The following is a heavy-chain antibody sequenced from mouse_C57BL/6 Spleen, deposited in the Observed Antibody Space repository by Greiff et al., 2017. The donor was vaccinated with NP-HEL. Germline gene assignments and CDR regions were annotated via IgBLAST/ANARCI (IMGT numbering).Heavy chain of an antibody. J-gene: IGHJ2*01. D-gene: IGHD1-1*01. V-gene: IGHV1-42*01. CDR3: ARCGTTRDFDY. CDR2: INPSTGGT. CDR1: GYSFTGYY. Sequence: VQLKQSGPELVKPGASVKISCKASGYSFTGYYMNWVKQSPEKSLEWIGEINPSTGGTTYNQKFKAKATLTVDKSSSTAYMQLKSLTSEDSAVYYCARCGTTRDFDYWGQGTTLTVSS.